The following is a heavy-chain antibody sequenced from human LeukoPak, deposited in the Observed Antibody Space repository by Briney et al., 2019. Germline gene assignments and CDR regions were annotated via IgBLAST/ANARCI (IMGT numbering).Heavy chain of an antibody. V-gene: IGHV4-34*01. J-gene: IGHJ4*02. Sequence: SETLSLTCAVYGGSFSGYYWSWIRQPPGKGLEWIGEINHSGSTNYNPSLKSRVTISVDTSKNQFSLKLSSVTAADTAVYYCARTSYDSSGYSAEYYFDYWGQGTLVAVSS. CDR3: ARTSYDSSGYSAEYYFDY. CDR1: GGSFSGYY. D-gene: IGHD3-22*01. CDR2: INHSGST.